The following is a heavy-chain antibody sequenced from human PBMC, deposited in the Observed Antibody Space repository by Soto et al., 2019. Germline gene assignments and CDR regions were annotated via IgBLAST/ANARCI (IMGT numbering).Heavy chain of an antibody. CDR2: IYYSGST. CDR1: GGSISSYY. V-gene: IGHV4-59*01. CDR3: AAIYYDSSGYYPFDY. J-gene: IGHJ4*02. D-gene: IGHD3-22*01. Sequence: PSETLSLTCTVSGGSISSYYWSWIRQPPGKGLEWIGYIYYSGSTNYNPSLKSRVTISVDTSKNQFSLKLSSVTAADTAVYYCAAIYYDSSGYYPFDYWGQGTLVTSPQ.